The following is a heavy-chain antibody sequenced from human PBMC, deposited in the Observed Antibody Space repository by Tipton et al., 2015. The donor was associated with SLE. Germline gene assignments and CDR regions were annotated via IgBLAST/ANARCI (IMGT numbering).Heavy chain of an antibody. D-gene: IGHD4/OR15-4a*01. V-gene: IGHV3-7*01. J-gene: IGHJ4*02. CDR2: INHGGSEK. Sequence: SLRLSCAASGFTFSNYWMSWVRRAPGKGLEWVANINHGGSEKYYVDSVKGRFTISKDNAKDSLYLQMNSLRAEDTAVYYCARDVPLWWAFDYWGQGTLVTVSS. CDR3: ARDVPLWWAFDY. CDR1: GFTFSNYW.